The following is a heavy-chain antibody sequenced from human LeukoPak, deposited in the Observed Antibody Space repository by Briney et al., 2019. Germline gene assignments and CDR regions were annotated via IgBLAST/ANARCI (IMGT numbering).Heavy chain of an antibody. Sequence: GGSLRLSCAASGFTFSSYGMHWVRQAPGKGLEWVAVISYDGSNKYYADSVKGRFTISRDNSKNTLYLQMNSLRAEDTAVYYCARVTDGDYEYYFDYWGQGTLVTVSS. D-gene: IGHD4-17*01. CDR3: ARVTDGDYEYYFDY. CDR2: ISYDGSNK. CDR1: GFTFSSYG. V-gene: IGHV3-30*03. J-gene: IGHJ4*02.